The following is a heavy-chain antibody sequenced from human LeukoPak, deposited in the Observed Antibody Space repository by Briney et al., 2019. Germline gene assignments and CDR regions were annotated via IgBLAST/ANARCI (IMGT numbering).Heavy chain of an antibody. J-gene: IGHJ4*02. CDR3: ARAGSGGTIDY. CDR2: ISSNGGST. Sequence: GGSLRLSCAASGFTFSSYAMHWVRQAPGKGLEYVSAISSNGGSTYYANSVKGRFTISRDNSKNTLYLQMGSLRAEDMAVCYCARAGSGGTIDYWGQGTLVTVSS. V-gene: IGHV3-64*01. D-gene: IGHD5-12*01. CDR1: GFTFSSYA.